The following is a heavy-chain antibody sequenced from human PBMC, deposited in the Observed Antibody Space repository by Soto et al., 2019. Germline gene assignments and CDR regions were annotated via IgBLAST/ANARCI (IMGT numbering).Heavy chain of an antibody. J-gene: IGHJ4*02. CDR3: ARSRSSYLDY. CDR2: IYSGGST. D-gene: IGHD6-13*01. Sequence: GGSLSLSCVASGFTVSSNYMSWVRQAPGKGLEWVSVIYSGGSTYYADSVKGRFTISRDNSKNTLYLQMNSLRAEDTAVYYCARSRSSYLDYWGQGTLVTVSS. CDR1: GFTVSSNY. V-gene: IGHV3-53*01.